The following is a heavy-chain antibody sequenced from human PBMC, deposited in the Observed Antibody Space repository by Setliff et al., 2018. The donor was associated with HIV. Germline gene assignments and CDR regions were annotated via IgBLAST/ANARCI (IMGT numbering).Heavy chain of an antibody. J-gene: IGHJ4*02. Sequence: PGGSLRLSCEAPEFIFRNNWMSWVRRVPGKGLEWVAHMSPDGSDKNYVDSVKGRFAISRDNTKNTAYLQMSSLRDEDTAIYYCTNWPEGAHDLFDYWGQGTLVTVSS. V-gene: IGHV3-7*03. CDR3: TNWPEGAHDLFDY. CDR2: MSPDGSDK. CDR1: EFIFRNNW. D-gene: IGHD3-16*01.